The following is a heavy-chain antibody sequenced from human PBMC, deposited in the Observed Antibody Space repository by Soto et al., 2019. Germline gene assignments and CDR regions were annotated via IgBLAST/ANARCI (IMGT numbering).Heavy chain of an antibody. CDR1: GFSFSSFA. Sequence: EVLLLESGGGLVQPGGSLRLSCEASGFSFSSFAMNWVRQAPGKGLEWVSAIGDSGASTYYADSVKGRFTISRDNSRNTLYLQLNSRRADDTAVYSCAKGVELDVWGNGTTVTVSP. J-gene: IGHJ6*04. CDR2: IGDSGAST. D-gene: IGHD1-26*01. V-gene: IGHV3-23*01. CDR3: AKGVELDV.